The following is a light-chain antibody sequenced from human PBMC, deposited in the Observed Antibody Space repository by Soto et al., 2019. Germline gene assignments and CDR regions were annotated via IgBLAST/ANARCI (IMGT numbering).Light chain of an antibody. CDR3: QQYSNWPPYT. CDR1: QSVSSK. Sequence: EIVMTQSPATLSVSPGERATLSCRASQSVSSKLAWYLQKPGQAPRLLIYAASTRATGIPARFSGSGSGTEFTLTITSLQSEDFAVYYCQQYSNWPPYTFGQGTKLEIK. CDR2: AAS. V-gene: IGKV3-15*01. J-gene: IGKJ2*01.